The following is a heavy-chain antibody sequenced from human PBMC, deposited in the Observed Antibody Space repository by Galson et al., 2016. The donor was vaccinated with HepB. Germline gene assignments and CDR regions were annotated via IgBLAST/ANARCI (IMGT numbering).Heavy chain of an antibody. CDR1: GFTFSSCA. J-gene: IGHJ3*02. CDR2: ISDNGGST. CDR3: VKDRGWGYTSNAFDI. V-gene: IGHV3-64D*06. D-gene: IGHD1-1*01. Sequence: SLRLSCAASGFTFSSCAMHWVRQAPGKGLASVSAISDNGGSTYYADSVKGRFTISRDNSKNTLYLRMSSLRAEDTAVYYCVKDRGWGYTSNAFDIWGQGTMVTVSS.